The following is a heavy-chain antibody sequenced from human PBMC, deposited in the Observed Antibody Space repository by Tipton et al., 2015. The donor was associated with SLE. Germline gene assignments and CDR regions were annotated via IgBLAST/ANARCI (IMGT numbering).Heavy chain of an antibody. CDR1: GFTFSSYA. V-gene: IGHV3-64D*06. D-gene: IGHD3-10*01. Sequence: SLRLSCSASGFTFSSYAMHWVRQAPGKGLEYVSAISSNGGSTYYADSVKGRFTISRDNSKNTLYLQMSSLRAEDTAVYYCAKEGITMVQGVPFDYWGQGTLVTVSS. J-gene: IGHJ4*02. CDR3: AKEGITMVQGVPFDY. CDR2: ISSNGGST.